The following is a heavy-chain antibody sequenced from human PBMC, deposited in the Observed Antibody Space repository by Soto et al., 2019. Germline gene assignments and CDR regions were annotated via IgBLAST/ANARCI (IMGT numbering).Heavy chain of an antibody. CDR2: ISGQIAKT. D-gene: IGHD1-26*01. CDR1: GYSFHNFG. J-gene: IGHJ4*02. V-gene: IGHV1-18*04. Sequence: QVQLVQSGPEVKKPGASVKVSCKASGYSFHNFGIIWVRQAPGQGLEWMGWISGQIAKTNYAQKFQGKVTMTTDTSTSTAYMELNTLTSADTAMYYCARAPPSGSFSLTPRYWGQGTLVTVSS. CDR3: ARAPPSGSFSLTPRY.